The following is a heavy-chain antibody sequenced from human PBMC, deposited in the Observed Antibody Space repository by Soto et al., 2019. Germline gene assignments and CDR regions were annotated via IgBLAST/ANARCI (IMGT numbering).Heavy chain of an antibody. CDR2: ISYDVINE. J-gene: IGHJ4*02. D-gene: IGHD2-8*01. Sequence: QVQLVESGGGVVQPGRSLRLSCAASGFTFSSYGMHWVRQAPGKGLEWVAVISYDVINEDYADPVKGRFTISRDNSKNTLYLQMNSLRAEDTAVYYCAKDIVLMVYAGNFDYWGQGTLVTVSS. CDR1: GFTFSSYG. CDR3: AKDIVLMVYAGNFDY. V-gene: IGHV3-30*18.